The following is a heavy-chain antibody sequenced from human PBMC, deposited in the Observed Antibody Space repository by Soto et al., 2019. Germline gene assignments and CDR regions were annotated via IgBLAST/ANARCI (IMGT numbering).Heavy chain of an antibody. V-gene: IGHV2-5*02. CDR1: GFSLITSGVG. CDR2: IYWDDDK. CDR3: AHTMAPRSFAS. Sequence: QITLKEAGPTLVKPTQTLTLTCSFSGFSLITSGVGVGWIRQPPGKALEWLALIYWDDDKGYSTSLKSRLTTSKDTSRDQVVLTMTNMDPADTATYSCAHTMAPRSFASWGQGTLVTVSS. J-gene: IGHJ4*02.